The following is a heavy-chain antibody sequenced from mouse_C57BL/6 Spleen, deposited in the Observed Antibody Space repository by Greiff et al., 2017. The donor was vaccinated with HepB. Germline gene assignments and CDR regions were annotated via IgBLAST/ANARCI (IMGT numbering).Heavy chain of an antibody. D-gene: IGHD1-1*01. Sequence: VQLQQSGAELVRPGASVTLSCKASGYTFTDYEMHWVKQTPVHGLEWIGAIDPETGGTAYNQKFKCKAILTADKSSSTAYMERRSLTSEDSAVYYWTNHGSSFDYWGQGTTLTVSS. J-gene: IGHJ2*01. CDR3: TNHGSSFDY. V-gene: IGHV1-15*01. CDR1: GYTFTDYE. CDR2: IDPETGGT.